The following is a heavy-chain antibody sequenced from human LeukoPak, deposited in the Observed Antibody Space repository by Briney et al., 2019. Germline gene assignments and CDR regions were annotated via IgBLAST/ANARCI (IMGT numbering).Heavy chain of an antibody. V-gene: IGHV1-18*01. CDR3: ARGRAYGYSTVWDFDY. Sequence: ASVKVSCNASGYTFSSYDISWVRQAPGQGLEWMGWISAYNGNTNYAQKLQGRVTMTTDTSTSTAYLELRSLRSDDTAVYYCARGRAYGYSTVWDFDYWGQGTLVTVSS. CDR1: GYTFSSYD. J-gene: IGHJ4*02. D-gene: IGHD6-19*01. CDR2: ISAYNGNT.